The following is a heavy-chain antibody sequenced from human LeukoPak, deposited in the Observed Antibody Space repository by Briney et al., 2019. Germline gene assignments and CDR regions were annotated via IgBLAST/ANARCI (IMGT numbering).Heavy chain of an antibody. J-gene: IGHJ4*02. CDR1: GFPFCNAW. CDR3: TTVGSVAVAGLFDFYN. D-gene: IGHD6-19*01. Sequence: PGGSLRLPCAASGFPFCNAWMSWVRQAPGKGLEWVGRIKSKTEGGTTEHAEALIGRFAISRDDSKNTLYLPMYSLEPEDTAVYYCTTVGSVAVAGLFDFYNWGQGALVTVSS. CDR2: IKSKTEGGTT. V-gene: IGHV3-15*01.